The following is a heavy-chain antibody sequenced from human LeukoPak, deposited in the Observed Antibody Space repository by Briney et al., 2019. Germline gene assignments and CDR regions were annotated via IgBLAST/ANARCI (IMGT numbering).Heavy chain of an antibody. CDR1: GFTFSSYG. V-gene: IGHV3-23*01. J-gene: IGHJ4*02. CDR2: LSGSGGSK. D-gene: IGHD4-23*01. CDR3: AKGSDYGGNSDYFDY. Sequence: GGSLRLSCAASGFTFSSYGMSWVRQAPGKGLEWVSALSGSGGSKYYADSVKGRFTLSRDNSKNTLFLQMNSLRAEDTAVYYCAKGSDYGGNSDYFDYWGQGTLVTVSS.